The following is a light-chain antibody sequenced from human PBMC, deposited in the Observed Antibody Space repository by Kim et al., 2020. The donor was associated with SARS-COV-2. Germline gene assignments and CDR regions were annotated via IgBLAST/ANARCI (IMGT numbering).Light chain of an antibody. Sequence: ATVRDTVTQNLHASQDVRKFLTWYQQKPGNAPKLLIYGASNLETGVPSRFRGSGSGTHFTFTISSLQPEDIATYYCHQYDNLPLTFGGGTKVDI. CDR3: HQYDNLPLT. CDR2: GAS. J-gene: IGKJ4*01. CDR1: QDVRKF. V-gene: IGKV1-33*01.